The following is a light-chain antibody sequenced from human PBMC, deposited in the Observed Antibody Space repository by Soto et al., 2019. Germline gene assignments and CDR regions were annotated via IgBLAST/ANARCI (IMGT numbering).Light chain of an antibody. CDR2: EVS. V-gene: IGKV2D-29*01. CDR1: QALLHTNGKTY. CDR3: HQYGNLPLT. Sequence: EIVLTQSPLSLPVTPGEPASISCKSSQALLHTNGKTYLHWYLQKPGQPPHLLIYEVSNRFSGVPDRFNGSGSGTDFTLTISRLEPEDFAAYYCHQYGNLPLTFGGGTKVDIK. J-gene: IGKJ4*01.